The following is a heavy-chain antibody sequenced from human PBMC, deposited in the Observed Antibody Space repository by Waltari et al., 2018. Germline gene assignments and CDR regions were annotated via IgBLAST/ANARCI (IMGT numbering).Heavy chain of an antibody. CDR2: INPNTGGT. CDR3: ATQMYDTWTVDL. D-gene: IGHD3-9*01. V-gene: IGHV1-2*02. CDR1: QNIFTDSY. Sequence: QVQLVQSGAEMRKPGASVRVSGKPAQNIFTDSYIHWVRQAPGQGLVWMGWINPNTGGTNYAQEFQGRVTMTSDTSIRTVYMDLITLKSDDTAVYYCATQMYDTWTVDLWGQGTLVSVSS. J-gene: IGHJ3*01.